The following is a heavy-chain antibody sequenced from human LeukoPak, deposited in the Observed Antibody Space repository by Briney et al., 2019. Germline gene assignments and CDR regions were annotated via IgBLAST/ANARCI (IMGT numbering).Heavy chain of an antibody. J-gene: IGHJ4*02. CDR2: IWYDGSNK. D-gene: IGHD5-12*01. CDR3: ARDGGSILYYFDY. V-gene: IGHV3-33*01. Sequence: PGGSLRLSCAASGFTFSSYGMHWVRQAPGKGLEWVAVIWYDGSNKYYADSVKGRFTISRDNSKNTLYLQMNSLRAEDTAVYYCARDGGSILYYFDYWGQGTLVTVSS. CDR1: GFTFSSYG.